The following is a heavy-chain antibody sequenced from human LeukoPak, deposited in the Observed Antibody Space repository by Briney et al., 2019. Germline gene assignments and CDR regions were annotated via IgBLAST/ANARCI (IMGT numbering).Heavy chain of an antibody. CDR3: ARDPDPLDWGSFRYFAY. CDR2: INPNSGGT. Sequence: ASVTVSFKASGYTFTVYYMHWVRQAPGQGLEWMGWINPNSGGTNYAQKSQGRVTMTRDTSNSTAYMELCRLRSDDTAVYYCARDPDPLDWGSFRYFAYWGQGTLVTVSS. CDR1: GYTFTVYY. J-gene: IGHJ4*02. V-gene: IGHV1-2*02. D-gene: IGHD3/OR15-3a*01.